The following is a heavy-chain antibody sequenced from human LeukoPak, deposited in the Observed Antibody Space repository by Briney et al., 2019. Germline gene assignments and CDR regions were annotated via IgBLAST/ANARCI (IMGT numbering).Heavy chain of an antibody. CDR2: ISGSGGST. J-gene: IGHJ4*02. Sequence: GGSLRLSCAASGFTFSSYAMSWVRQAPGKGLEWVSTISGSGGSTYYADSVKGRFTISRGNSKNTLYLQMNSLRAEDTAVYYCAKDGSGGKYSYGLQYYFDYWGQGTLVTVS. D-gene: IGHD5-18*01. V-gene: IGHV3-23*01. CDR3: AKDGSGGKYSYGLQYYFDY. CDR1: GFTFSSYA.